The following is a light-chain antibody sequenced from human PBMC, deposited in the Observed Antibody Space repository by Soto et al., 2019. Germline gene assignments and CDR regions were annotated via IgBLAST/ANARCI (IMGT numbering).Light chain of an antibody. Sequence: DIKMTQSPSTLSAYVGDKVTITCRASQSISSRLAWFQQKPGKAPKVLIYQASSLENGVPSRFSGSGSGTEFTLTISSLQPDDSATYYCQQYESSAPYTFGQGTKLEIK. CDR1: QSISSR. V-gene: IGKV1-5*03. CDR3: QQYESSAPYT. CDR2: QAS. J-gene: IGKJ2*01.